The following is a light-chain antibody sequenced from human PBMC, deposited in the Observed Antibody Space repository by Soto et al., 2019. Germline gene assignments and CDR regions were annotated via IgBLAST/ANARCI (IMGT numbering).Light chain of an antibody. CDR2: GAS. V-gene: IGKV3-15*01. J-gene: IGKJ5*01. CDR1: QSVSSN. CDR3: QKYNNWPRSIT. Sequence: EIVMTQSPATLSVSPGERATLSCRASQSVSSNLAWYQQKPGQAPRLLIYGASTRATGIPAMFSGSGSGTEFTLTISSHQSEDFAVYYCQKYNNWPRSITFGQGTRLEIK.